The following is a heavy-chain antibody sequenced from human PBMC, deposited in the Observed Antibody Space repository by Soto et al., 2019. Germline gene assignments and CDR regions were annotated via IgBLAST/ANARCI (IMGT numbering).Heavy chain of an antibody. CDR1: GGSISSYY. Sequence: SETLSLTCTVSGGSISSYYWSWIRQSPGKGLEWIGCIYYSGNTNYNPSLKSRVTISVNTSKNQFSLKLTSATAADTAVYYCARGVGSSPPRYWGRGTLVTVSS. V-gene: IGHV4-59*01. D-gene: IGHD1-26*01. CDR2: IYYSGNT. J-gene: IGHJ4*02. CDR3: ARGVGSSPPRY.